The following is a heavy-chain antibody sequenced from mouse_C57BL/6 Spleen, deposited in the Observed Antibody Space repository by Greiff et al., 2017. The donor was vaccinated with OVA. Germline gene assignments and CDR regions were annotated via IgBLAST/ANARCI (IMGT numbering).Heavy chain of an antibody. CDR2: IYPGSGST. V-gene: IGHV1-55*01. D-gene: IGHD1-1*01. CDR3: ARGDYGSRSVFFDY. CDR1: GYTFTSYW. J-gene: IGHJ2*01. Sequence: QVHVKQSGAELVKPGASVKMSCKASGYTFTSYWITWVKQRPGQGLEWIGDIYPGSGSTNYNEKFKSKATLTVDTSSSTAYMQLSSLTSEDSAVYYCARGDYGSRSVFFDYWGQGTTLTVSS.